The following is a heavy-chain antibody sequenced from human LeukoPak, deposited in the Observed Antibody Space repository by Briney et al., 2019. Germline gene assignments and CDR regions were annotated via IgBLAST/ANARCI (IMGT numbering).Heavy chain of an antibody. Sequence: SETLSLTCAVYGGSFSGYYWSWIRQPPGKGLEWIGEINHSGSTNYNPSLKSRVTISVDTSKNQFSLKLSSVTAADTAVYYCARSARIAVAARGAFDIWGQGTMVTVSS. D-gene: IGHD6-19*01. CDR2: INHSGST. J-gene: IGHJ3*02. V-gene: IGHV4-34*01. CDR3: ARSARIAVAARGAFDI. CDR1: GGSFSGYY.